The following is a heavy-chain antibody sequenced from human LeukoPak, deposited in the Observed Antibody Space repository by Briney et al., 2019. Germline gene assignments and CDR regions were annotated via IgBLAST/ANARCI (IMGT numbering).Heavy chain of an antibody. V-gene: IGHV1-18*01. CDR3: ARSSRITIFGVAIPAYDP. CDR2: ISAYKGNT. D-gene: IGHD3-3*01. J-gene: IGHJ5*02. CDR1: GYTFTDYG. Sequence: ASVKVSCKASGYTFTDYGISWMRQAPGQGLEWMGWISAYKGNTKYVQKFQGRVTMTTDTVTSTAYMELGSLRSDDTAVYYCARSSRITIFGVAIPAYDPWGQGTLVTVSS.